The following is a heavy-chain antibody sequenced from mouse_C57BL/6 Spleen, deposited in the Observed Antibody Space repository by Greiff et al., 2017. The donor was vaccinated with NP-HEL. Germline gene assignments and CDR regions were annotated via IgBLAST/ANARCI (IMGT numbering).Heavy chain of an antibody. D-gene: IGHD2-3*01. Sequence: EVKLMDSGPGLVKPSQSLSLTCSVTGYSITSGYYWNWIRQFPGNKLEWMGYISYDGSNYYNPSLKNRFSITRDTSKNQFFLKLNSVTTEDTATYYCARWLLRSFDYWGQGTTLTVSS. CDR1: GYSITSGYY. CDR3: ARWLLRSFDY. V-gene: IGHV3-6*01. CDR2: ISYDGSN. J-gene: IGHJ2*01.